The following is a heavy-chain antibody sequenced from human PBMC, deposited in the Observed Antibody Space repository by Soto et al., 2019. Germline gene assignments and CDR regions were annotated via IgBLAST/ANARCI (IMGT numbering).Heavy chain of an antibody. D-gene: IGHD1-26*01. CDR2: ISHSGRA. J-gene: IGHJ5*02. CDR1: GFSIQTSYF. CDR3: ARQLLVGATSWFDP. Sequence: SEPLSLTCGVPGFSIQTSYFWGWIRQPPGKGLEWIGLISHSGRAISHPSFASRATISLDTTNNAFSLTLKSVTAADTAIYYCARQLLVGATSWFDPWGQGTLVTVSS. V-gene: IGHV4-38-2*01.